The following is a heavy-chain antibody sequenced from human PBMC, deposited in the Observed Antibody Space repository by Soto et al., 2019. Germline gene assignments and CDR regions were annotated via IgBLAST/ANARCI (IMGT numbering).Heavy chain of an antibody. CDR1: GGTFSSYT. Sequence: QVQLVQSGAEVKKPGSSVKVSCKASGGTFSSYTISWVRQAPGQGLEWMGRIIPILGIANYAQKFQGRVKITADKDTSTAYMELSSLRSEDTAVYYCARDSSSSWYVWWFDPWGQGTLVTVSS. J-gene: IGHJ5*02. CDR2: IIPILGIA. CDR3: ARDSSSSWYVWWFDP. V-gene: IGHV1-69*08. D-gene: IGHD6-13*01.